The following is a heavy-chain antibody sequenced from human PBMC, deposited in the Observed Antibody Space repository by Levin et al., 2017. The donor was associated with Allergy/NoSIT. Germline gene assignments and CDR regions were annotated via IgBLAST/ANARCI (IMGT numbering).Heavy chain of an antibody. V-gene: IGHV3-23*01. CDR2: ISGSGGST. Sequence: GESLKISCAASGFTFSSYAMSWVRQAPGKGLEWVSAISGSGGSTYYADSVKGRFTISRDNSKNTLYLQMNSLRAEDTAVYYCAKDRSAYKVVVTAPVGWGQGTLVTVSS. D-gene: IGHD2-21*02. J-gene: IGHJ4*02. CDR3: AKDRSAYKVVVTAPVG. CDR1: GFTFSSYA.